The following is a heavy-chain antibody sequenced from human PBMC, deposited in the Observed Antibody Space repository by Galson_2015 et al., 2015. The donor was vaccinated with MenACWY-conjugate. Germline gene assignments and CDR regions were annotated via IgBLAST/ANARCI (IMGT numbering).Heavy chain of an antibody. D-gene: IGHD5-12*01. J-gene: IGHJ5*02. CDR3: ARSTVGYGERWLHP. CDR1: GVTVSANC. V-gene: IGHV3-53*01. CDR2: LCSGTTT. Sequence: SLRLSCAVSGVTVSANCMSWVHQAPGKGLEWVSILCSGTTTRYADSVKGRFAISGDDSTNTVYLQMSSLRAEDTAMYYCARSTVGYGERWLHPWGQGIPVTVSS.